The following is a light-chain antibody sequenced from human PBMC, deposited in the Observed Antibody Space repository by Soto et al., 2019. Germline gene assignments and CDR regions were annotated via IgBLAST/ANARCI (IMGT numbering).Light chain of an antibody. Sequence: DIQMTQSPSSLSASVGDRVNIPCRASQNITTYLNWYQQKPGQAPKLLIYDASRLQRGVPSRFSGSGAGTDFTLTIGYLQAEDFATYYCQQSYSTLTWTFGQGTKVEI. J-gene: IGKJ1*01. CDR2: DAS. CDR3: QQSYSTLTWT. CDR1: QNITTY. V-gene: IGKV1-39*01.